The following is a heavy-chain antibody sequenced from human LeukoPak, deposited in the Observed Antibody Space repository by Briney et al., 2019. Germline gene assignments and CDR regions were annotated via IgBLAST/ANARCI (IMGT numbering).Heavy chain of an antibody. D-gene: IGHD3-22*01. CDR3: ARERYYYDSSGYYPGYWFDP. Sequence: ASVKVSCKASGYTFTGYYMHWVRQASGQGLEWMGWINPNSGGTNYAQKFQGRVTMTRDTSISTAYMELSRLRSDDTAVYYCARERYYYDSSGYYPGYWFDPWGQGTLVTVSS. J-gene: IGHJ5*02. V-gene: IGHV1-2*02. CDR1: GYTFTGYY. CDR2: INPNSGGT.